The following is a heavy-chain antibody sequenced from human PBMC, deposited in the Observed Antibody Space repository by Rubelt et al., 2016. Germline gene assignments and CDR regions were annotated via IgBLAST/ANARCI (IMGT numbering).Heavy chain of an antibody. CDR1: GYTFTSYD. CDR2: INPSGGST. J-gene: IGHJ4*02. D-gene: IGHD5-12*01. V-gene: IGHV1-46*01. CDR3: ARSGENSGYWQFDY. Sequence: QVQLVQSGAEVKKPGASVKVSCKASGYTFTSYDINWVRQATGQGLEWMGIINPSGGSTSYAQKFQGRVTMTRDTSTSTVYMELSSLRSEDTAVYYCARSGENSGYWQFDYWGQGTLVTVSS.